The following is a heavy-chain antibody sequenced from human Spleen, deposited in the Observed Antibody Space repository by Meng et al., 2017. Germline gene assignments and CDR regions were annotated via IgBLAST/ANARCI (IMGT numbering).Heavy chain of an antibody. Sequence: QLQLQESGPGLVKPSQPLSLTCTVSGGAISSGGYFWTWTRQPPGKGLEWIGYIYYSGSTSYNPSLKSRLTISLDTSKNQFSLRLTSVTAADTAVYHCLRGSGGSVWGQGILVTVSS. J-gene: IGHJ4*02. D-gene: IGHD3-10*01. CDR3: LRGSGGSV. CDR1: GGAISSGGYF. V-gene: IGHV4-31*03. CDR2: IYYSGST.